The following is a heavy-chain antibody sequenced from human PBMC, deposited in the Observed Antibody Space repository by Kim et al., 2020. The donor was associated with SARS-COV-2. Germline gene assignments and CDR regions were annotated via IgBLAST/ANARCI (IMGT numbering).Heavy chain of an antibody. J-gene: IGHJ4*02. D-gene: IGHD3-22*01. V-gene: IGHV4-31*03. CDR1: GGSISSGGYY. CDR3: ARTRITMIVVVTHFDY. CDR2: IYYSGST. Sequence: SETLSLTCTVSGGSISSGGYYWSWIRQHPGKGLEWIGYIYYSGSTYYNPSLKSRVTISVDTSKNQFSLNLSSVTAADTAVYYCARTRITMIVVVTHFDYWGQGTLVTVSS.